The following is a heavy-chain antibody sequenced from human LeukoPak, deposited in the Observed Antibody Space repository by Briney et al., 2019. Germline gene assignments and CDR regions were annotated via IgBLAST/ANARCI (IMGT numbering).Heavy chain of an antibody. CDR3: ARDHNYAFDN. CDR2: IGIDSGNT. J-gene: IGHJ4*02. Sequence: GRPLRLSCGASGFPFIEYSMNWVRQAPGKGLEWISYIGIDSGNTKYADSVRGRFTISADKAKNSLYLQMNSLRVEDTAVYYCARDHNYAFDNWGQGTLVSVAS. CDR1: GFPFIEYS. D-gene: IGHD1-1*01. V-gene: IGHV3-48*01.